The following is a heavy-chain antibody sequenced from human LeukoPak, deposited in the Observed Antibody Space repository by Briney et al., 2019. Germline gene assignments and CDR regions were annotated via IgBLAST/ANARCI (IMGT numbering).Heavy chain of an antibody. Sequence: PSETLSLTCAVYGGPFSGYYWSWIRQPPGKGLEWIGEINHSGSTNYNPSLKSRVTISVDTSKNQFSLKLSSVTAADTAVYYCARAVPYYFDYWGQGTLVTVSS. CDR2: INHSGST. V-gene: IGHV4-34*01. D-gene: IGHD3-10*01. CDR1: GGPFSGYY. J-gene: IGHJ4*02. CDR3: ARAVPYYFDY.